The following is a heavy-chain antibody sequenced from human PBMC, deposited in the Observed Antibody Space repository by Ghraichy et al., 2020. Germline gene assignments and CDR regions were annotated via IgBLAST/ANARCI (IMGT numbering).Heavy chain of an antibody. J-gene: IGHJ5*02. CDR2: ISYSGST. CDR3: ARHATPAAEYNWFEP. CDR1: GGSISNYY. V-gene: IGHV4-59*08. Sequence: SETLSLTCTVSGGSISNYYWSWIRQPPGKGLDWIGYISYSGSTNYNPSLRSRVTISVDTSKNHFSLKLSSVTAADTAVYYCARHATPAAEYNWFEPWGQGNLVTVPS. D-gene: IGHD2-2*01.